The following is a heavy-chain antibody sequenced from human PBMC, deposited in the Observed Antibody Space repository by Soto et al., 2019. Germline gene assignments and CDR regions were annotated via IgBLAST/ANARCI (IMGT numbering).Heavy chain of an antibody. Sequence: GESLKISCAASGFTFSSYAMSWVRQAPGKGLEWVSDISGSGGSTYYADSVKGRFTISRDNSKNTLYLQMNSLRAEDTAVYYCAKETSIAARLSDYWGQGTLVTVSS. CDR3: AKETSIAARLSDY. D-gene: IGHD6-6*01. CDR2: ISGSGGST. V-gene: IGHV3-23*01. CDR1: GFTFSSYA. J-gene: IGHJ4*02.